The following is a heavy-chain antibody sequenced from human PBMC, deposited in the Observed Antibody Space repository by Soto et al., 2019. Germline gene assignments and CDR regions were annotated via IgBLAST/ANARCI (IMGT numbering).Heavy chain of an antibody. CDR3: ARDLYSSSPRRFGGPFDY. V-gene: IGHV1-2*04. CDR1: GYTFTGYY. J-gene: IGHJ4*02. Sequence: ASVKVSCKASGYTFTGYYMHWVRQAPGQGLEWMGWINPNSGGTNYAQKFQGWVTMTRDTSISTAYMELSRLRSDDTAVYYCARDLYSSSPRRFGGPFDYWGQGTLVTVSS. D-gene: IGHD6-13*01. CDR2: INPNSGGT.